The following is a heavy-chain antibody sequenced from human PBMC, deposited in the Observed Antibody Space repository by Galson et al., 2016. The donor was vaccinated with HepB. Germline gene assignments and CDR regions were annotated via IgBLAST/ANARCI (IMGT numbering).Heavy chain of an antibody. D-gene: IGHD3-9*01. Sequence: LTCTVSGGSSGNYYWSWIRQRPGKGLEWIGYIYYNGHTNYNPYLKSRVTISLDTSKNHFSLKLPSVTAADTAVYYCATSLRYFDWDAPEIWCQGTLVTVSS. CDR2: IYYNGHT. V-gene: IGHV4-59*08. CDR3: ATSLRYFDWDAPEI. J-gene: IGHJ3*02. CDR1: GGSSGNYY.